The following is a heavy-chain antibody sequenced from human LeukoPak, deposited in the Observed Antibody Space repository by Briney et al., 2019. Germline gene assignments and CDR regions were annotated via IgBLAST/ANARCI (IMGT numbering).Heavy chain of an antibody. CDR1: GYTFTGYY. J-gene: IGHJ4*02. CDR3: ARDGGVVVVPAALDY. CDR2: INPNSGGT. Sequence: ASVKVSCKASGYTFTGYYMHWVRQAPGQGLEWMGWINPNSGGTNYAQKLQGRVTMTRDTSISTAYMELSGLRSDDTAVYYCARDGGVVVVPAALDYWGQGTLVTVSS. D-gene: IGHD2-2*01. V-gene: IGHV1-2*02.